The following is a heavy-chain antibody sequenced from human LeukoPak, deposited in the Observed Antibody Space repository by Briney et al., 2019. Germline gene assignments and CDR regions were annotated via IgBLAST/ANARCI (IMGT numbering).Heavy chain of an antibody. J-gene: IGHJ5*02. CDR2: INPSGGST. CDR3: ARARRELLLHVWFDP. CDR1: GYTFTSYY. D-gene: IGHD1-26*01. Sequence: ASVKVSCKASGYTFTSYYMHWVRQAPGQGLEWMGIINPSGGSTSYAQKFQGRVTMTRDTSTSTVYMELSSLRSEDTAVYYCARARRELLLHVWFDPWAREPWSPSPQ. V-gene: IGHV1-46*01.